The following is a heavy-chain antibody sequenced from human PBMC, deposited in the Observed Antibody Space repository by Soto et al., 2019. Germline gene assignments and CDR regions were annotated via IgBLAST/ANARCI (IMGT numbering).Heavy chain of an antibody. V-gene: IGHV1-58*01. J-gene: IGHJ6*04. Sequence: SVKVSCKASGFTVTSSAVQWVRQARGQRLEWIGWIVVGSGNTNYAQKFQERVTITRDMSTSTAYMELSSLRSEDTAVYYSAADPLYGDGMDVWGKGTTVTVSS. CDR2: IVVGSGNT. CDR1: GFTVTSSA. CDR3: AADPLYGDGMDV. D-gene: IGHD4-17*01.